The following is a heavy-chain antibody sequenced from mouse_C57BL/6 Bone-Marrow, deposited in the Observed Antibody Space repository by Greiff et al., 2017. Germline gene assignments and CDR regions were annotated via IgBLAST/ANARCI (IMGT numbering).Heavy chain of an antibody. D-gene: IGHD2-1*01. CDR1: GFTFSDFY. Sequence: EVQLQESGGGLVQSGRSLRLSCATSGFTFSDFYMEWVRQAPGKGLEWIAASRNKANDYTTEYSASVKGRFIVSRDTSQSILYLQMNALRAEDTAIYYCARDDDLLKGAMDYWGQGTSVTVSS. V-gene: IGHV7-1*01. J-gene: IGHJ4*01. CDR3: ARDDDLLKGAMDY. CDR2: SRNKANDYTT.